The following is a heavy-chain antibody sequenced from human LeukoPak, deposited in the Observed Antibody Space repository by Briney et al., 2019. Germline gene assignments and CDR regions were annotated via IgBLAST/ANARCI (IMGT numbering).Heavy chain of an antibody. D-gene: IGHD3-22*01. CDR2: INPNGGGT. J-gene: IGHJ5*02. CDR3: AREGSSGYFVGNWFDP. CDR1: GYTFTGYY. Sequence: ASVKVSCKASGYTFTGYYMHWVRRAPGQGLEWMGWINPNGGGTNYAQKFQGRVTMTRDMSISTAYMELSRLRSDDTAVHYCAREGSSGYFVGNWFDPWGQGTLVTVSS. V-gene: IGHV1-2*02.